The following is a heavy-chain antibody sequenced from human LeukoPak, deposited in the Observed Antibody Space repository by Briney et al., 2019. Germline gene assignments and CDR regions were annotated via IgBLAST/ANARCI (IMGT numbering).Heavy chain of an antibody. Sequence: GGSLRLSCVGSGFTFSRSAMSWVRLAPGKGLEWVSGISGSGGHTYYTDSVKGRFTISRDNSKTTVSLQMNSLTTDDTAVYYCAKDWVAAAGYFDYWGQGTLVTVSS. J-gene: IGHJ4*02. CDR1: GFTFSRSA. V-gene: IGHV3-23*01. CDR2: ISGSGGHT. D-gene: IGHD6-13*01. CDR3: AKDWVAAAGYFDY.